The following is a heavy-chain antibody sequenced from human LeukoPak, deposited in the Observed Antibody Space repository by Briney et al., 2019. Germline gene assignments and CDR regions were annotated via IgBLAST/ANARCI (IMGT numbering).Heavy chain of an antibody. CDR2: IYSGGNT. CDR1: GLTVSSNC. J-gene: IGHJ4*02. V-gene: IGHV3-53*01. CDR3: AGCSGSYYGDFDY. D-gene: IGHD3-10*02. Sequence: PGGSLRLSCTASGLTVSSNCMSWVRQAPGKGLEWVSFIYSGGNTYYADSVKGRFTISRDNSKNTFHLQMNSLRAEDTAVYYCAGCSGSYYGDFDYWGQGTLVTVSS.